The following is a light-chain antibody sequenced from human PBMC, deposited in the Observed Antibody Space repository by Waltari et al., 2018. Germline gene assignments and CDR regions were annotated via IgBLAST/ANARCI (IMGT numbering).Light chain of an antibody. Sequence: DIQMTQSPSSLSASVGDRVTITCRASQDITNYLAWFQQKPGTAPKSLISAASSLQSGVPSKFSGSGSGTNFTLTISSLQPEDFATYYCQQFDSYPITCGQGTRLEIK. CDR3: QQFDSYPIT. CDR2: AAS. CDR1: QDITNY. V-gene: IGKV1-16*02. J-gene: IGKJ5*01.